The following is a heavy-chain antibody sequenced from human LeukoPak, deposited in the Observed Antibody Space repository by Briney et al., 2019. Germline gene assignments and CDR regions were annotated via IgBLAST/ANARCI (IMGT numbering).Heavy chain of an antibody. J-gene: IGHJ4*02. V-gene: IGHV4-4*07. CDR2: IYNSGST. CDR3: AREWELVFDY. Sequence: SETLSLTCTVSVGSISSFYWNWIRQPAGKGLEWIGRIYNSGSTHYNPSLKCRLSMPVDTSKNQFSLNLRSVTAADTAIYYCAREWELVFDYWGQGTLVTVSS. CDR1: VGSISSFY. D-gene: IGHD1-26*01.